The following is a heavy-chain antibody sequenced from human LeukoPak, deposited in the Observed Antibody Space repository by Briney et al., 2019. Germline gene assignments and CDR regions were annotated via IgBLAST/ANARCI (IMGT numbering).Heavy chain of an antibody. CDR3: ARAYFDWLSLWAFDI. CDR2: INHSGST. D-gene: IGHD3-9*01. CDR1: GGSFNTYY. Sequence: SETLSLTCAVYGGSFNTYYWSWIRQPPGKGLEWIGEINHSGSTNYNPSLKSRVTISVDTSKNQFSLKLSSVTAADTAVYYCARAYFDWLSLWAFDIWGQGTMVTVSS. V-gene: IGHV4-34*01. J-gene: IGHJ3*02.